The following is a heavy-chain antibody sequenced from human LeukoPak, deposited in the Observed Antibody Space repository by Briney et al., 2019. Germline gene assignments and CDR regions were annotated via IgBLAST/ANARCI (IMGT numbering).Heavy chain of an antibody. Sequence: PSETLSLTCAVSGVSISPYYWAWIRQPPGKGLEGIGYIHTSGSNNQYPSLKSRVTISVDKSKNHFSLRLTSVTAADTAVYYCARLSAAVHLGAFDLWGQGTMVTVSS. CDR3: ARLSAAVHLGAFDL. CDR1: GVSISPYY. CDR2: IHTSGSN. J-gene: IGHJ3*01. V-gene: IGHV4-4*09. D-gene: IGHD3-3*01.